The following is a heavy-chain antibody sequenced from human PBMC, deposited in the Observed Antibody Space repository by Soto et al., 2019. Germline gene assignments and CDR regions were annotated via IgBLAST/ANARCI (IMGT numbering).Heavy chain of an antibody. D-gene: IGHD5-12*01. Sequence: EVQLLVSGGGSAQPGGSLRLSCEVSGFTLTNYAMSWVRQTPGKGLEWVSQISASGDRTYYADSVKGRFTISKDFSKNTLFLQMNSPRGEDSAVYYCEGSWTWGQGTMVTVSS. CDR2: ISASGDRT. CDR3: EGSWT. CDR1: GFTLTNYA. V-gene: IGHV3-23*01. J-gene: IGHJ3*01.